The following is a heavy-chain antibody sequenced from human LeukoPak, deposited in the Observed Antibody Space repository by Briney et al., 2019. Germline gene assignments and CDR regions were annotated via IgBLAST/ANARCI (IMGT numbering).Heavy chain of an antibody. Sequence: SETLSLTCIVSGFSISSGYYWGWIRQTPRKGPEWIGNIYQTGSAYYNPSLKSRVTISVDTSKNQFSLRLTSVTAADTAVYYCARVGSGYDWDYWGQGTLVTVSS. CDR2: IYQTGSA. J-gene: IGHJ4*02. V-gene: IGHV4-38-2*02. D-gene: IGHD5-12*01. CDR3: ARVGSGYDWDY. CDR1: GFSISSGYY.